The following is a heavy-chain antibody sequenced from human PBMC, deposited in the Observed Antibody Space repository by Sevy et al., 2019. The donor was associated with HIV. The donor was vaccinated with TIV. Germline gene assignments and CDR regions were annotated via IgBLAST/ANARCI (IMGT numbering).Heavy chain of an antibody. CDR2: ISWNSGSI. D-gene: IGHD6-13*01. CDR3: AKDGVAAAATLEYFQH. Sequence: SLKISCAASGFTFDDYAMHWVRQAPGKGLEWVSGISWNSGSIGYADSVKGRFTISRDNAKNSLYLQMNSLRAEETALYYCAKDGVAAAATLEYFQHWGQGTLVTVSS. J-gene: IGHJ1*01. V-gene: IGHV3-9*01. CDR1: GFTFDDYA.